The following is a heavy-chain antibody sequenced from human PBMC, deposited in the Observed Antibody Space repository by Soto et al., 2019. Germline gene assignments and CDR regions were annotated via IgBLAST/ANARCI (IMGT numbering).Heavy chain of an antibody. Sequence: QVQLVQSGAEVKKPGSSVKVSCKASGGTFSSYSINWVQQAPGQGLEWMGEIIPIFGTANYAQKFQGRVTITVDESTSTAYMELSSLRSEDTAVYYCARDGGRHSGGIDYWGQGTLVTVSS. D-gene: IGHD1-26*01. V-gene: IGHV1-69*01. CDR3: ARDGGRHSGGIDY. J-gene: IGHJ4*02. CDR1: GGTFSSYS. CDR2: IIPIFGTA.